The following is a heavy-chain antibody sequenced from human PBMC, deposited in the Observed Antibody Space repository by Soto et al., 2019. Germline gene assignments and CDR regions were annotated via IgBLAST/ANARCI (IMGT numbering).Heavy chain of an antibody. V-gene: IGHV3-23*01. D-gene: IGHD1-1*01. CDR2: ISGSGGST. CDR3: AKEGTTGTTLWVGTSVEPNYFDY. Sequence: GGSLRLSCAASGFTFSSYAMSWVRQAPGKGLEWVSAISGSGGSTYYADSVKGRFTISRDNSKNTLYLQMNSLRAEDTAVYYCAKEGTTGTTLWVGTSVEPNYFDYWGQGTLVTVSS. J-gene: IGHJ4*02. CDR1: GFTFSSYA.